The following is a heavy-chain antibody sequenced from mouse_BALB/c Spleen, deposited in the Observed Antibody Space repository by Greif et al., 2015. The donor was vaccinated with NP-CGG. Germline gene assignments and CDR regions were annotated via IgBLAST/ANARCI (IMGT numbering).Heavy chain of an antibody. CDR1: GYTFTSYV. D-gene: IGHD4-1*01. CDR3: ARQLGRDYFDY. J-gene: IGHJ2*01. CDR2: INPYNDGT. V-gene: IGHV1-14*01. Sequence: VHVKQSGPELVKPGASVKMSCKASGYTFTSYVMHWVKQKPGQGLEWIGYINPYNDGTKYNEKFKGKATLTSDKSSSTAYMELSSLTSEDSAVYYCARQLGRDYFDYWGQGTTLTVSS.